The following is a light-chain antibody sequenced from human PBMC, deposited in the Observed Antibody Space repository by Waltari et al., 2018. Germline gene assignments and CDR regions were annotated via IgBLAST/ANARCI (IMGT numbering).Light chain of an antibody. V-gene: IGLV2-14*01. CDR2: EVS. Sequence: QSALTQPASVSGSPGQSITISCTGTSSDVVGYNYVSWYQQHPGKAPKLLIYEVSNRPSGVSNLFSGPKSGNTASLTISGLQAEDEADYYCCSYTGSSSPYVFGAGTKVTVL. CDR1: SSDVVGYNY. J-gene: IGLJ1*01. CDR3: CSYTGSSSPYV.